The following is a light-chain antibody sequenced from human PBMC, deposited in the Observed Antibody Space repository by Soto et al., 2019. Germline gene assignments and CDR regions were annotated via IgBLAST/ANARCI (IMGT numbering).Light chain of an antibody. Sequence: IALTQSPGTLSLSPGERATLTCRASQSFVNMYLAWYQHKPGQAPRLLMYGASRRPTGIPDRFSGSGSGTDFTLTISRLEPEDFAVYYCQQFGSSPRTFGQGTKVDIK. V-gene: IGKV3-20*01. CDR1: QSFVNMY. CDR3: QQFGSSPRT. J-gene: IGKJ1*01. CDR2: GAS.